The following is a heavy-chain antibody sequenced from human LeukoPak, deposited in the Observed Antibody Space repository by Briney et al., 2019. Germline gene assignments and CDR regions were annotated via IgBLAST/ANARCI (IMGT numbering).Heavy chain of an antibody. CDR1: GFTFSSYA. D-gene: IGHD2-15*01. Sequence: GGSLRLSCAASGFTFSSYAMHWVRQAPGKGLEWVAIISYDGTNIYYADSVKGRFTISRDNAKNSLYLQMNNLRAEDTAVYYCARAKCSGGSCYFGWFDPWGQGALVTVSS. CDR3: ARAKCSGGSCYFGWFDP. V-gene: IGHV3-30*04. CDR2: ISYDGTNI. J-gene: IGHJ5*02.